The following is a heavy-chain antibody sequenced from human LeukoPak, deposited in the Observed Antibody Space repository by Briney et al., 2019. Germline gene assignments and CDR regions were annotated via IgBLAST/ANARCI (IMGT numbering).Heavy chain of an antibody. CDR1: GDSISSGDYY. J-gene: IGHJ6*02. V-gene: IGHV4-30-4*01. D-gene: IGHD6-19*01. Sequence: SQTLSLTCTVSGDSISSGDYYWSWIRQPPGKGLEWIGYIYYSGSTFSNPSLRSRLTISVDTSKNQFSLKLSSVTAADTAVYYCARTRYSSGWYYHYYGMDVWGQGTTVTVSS. CDR2: IYYSGST. CDR3: ARTRYSSGWYYHYYGMDV.